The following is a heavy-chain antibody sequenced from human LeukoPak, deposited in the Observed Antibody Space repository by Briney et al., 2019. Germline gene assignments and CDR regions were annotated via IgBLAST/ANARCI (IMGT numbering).Heavy chain of an antibody. CDR1: GFTFSSYA. CDR3: AKVTRGVISPGFDY. V-gene: IGHV3-23*01. Sequence: PGGSLRLSCAASGFTFSSYAIGWVRQAPGKGLEWVSAISGSGGSTYYADSVKGRFTISRDNSKNTLYLQMNSLRAEDTAVYYCAKVTRGVISPGFDYWGQGTLVTVSS. D-gene: IGHD3-10*01. CDR2: ISGSGGST. J-gene: IGHJ4*02.